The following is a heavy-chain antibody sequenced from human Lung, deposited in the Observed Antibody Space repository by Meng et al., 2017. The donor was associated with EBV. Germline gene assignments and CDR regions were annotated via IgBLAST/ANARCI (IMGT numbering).Heavy chain of an antibody. Sequence: LGDAGPGLGKPSGTLPLTCTVSGDSISSDIWWSWVRQPPGKGLEWIGEVYHRGDTNYNPSLKSRVDISVDKSKNQFYLSLFSVTAADTAVYYCGRDQGRELINHWGQGTLVTVSS. J-gene: IGHJ4*02. CDR3: GRDQGRELINH. CDR2: VYHRGDT. CDR1: GDSISSDIW. D-gene: IGHD1-7*01. V-gene: IGHV4-4*02.